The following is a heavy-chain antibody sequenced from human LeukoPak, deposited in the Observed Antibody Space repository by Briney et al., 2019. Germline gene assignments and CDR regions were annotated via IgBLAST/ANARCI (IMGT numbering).Heavy chain of an antibody. V-gene: IGHV3-23*01. Sequence: GGSLRLSCAASGFTFSSYAMSWVRQAPGKGLEWVSGISGSGGSTDYADSVKGRFTVSKDNSKTTLYLQMNSLRAEDTAVYYCAKDRDEDGDYELVFDHWGQGTLVTVSS. CDR3: AKDRDEDGDYELVFDH. J-gene: IGHJ4*02. CDR2: ISGSGGST. CDR1: GFTFSSYA. D-gene: IGHD4-17*01.